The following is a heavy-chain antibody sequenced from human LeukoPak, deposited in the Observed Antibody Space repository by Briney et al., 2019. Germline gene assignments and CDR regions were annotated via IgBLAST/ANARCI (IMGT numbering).Heavy chain of an antibody. D-gene: IGHD3-22*01. CDR3: ARRSNNYDSSIYHYVLWYFYL. Sequence: GESLKISCKGSGYSSTSYWSGWGRQMPRERVEWMGIIYPGDSDTRNSPSFQGQVTISADQSTKAAYLQWSSLKASDTGMYYCARRSNNYDSSIYHYVLWYFYLWGGGTLVTVSS. J-gene: IGHJ2*01. CDR1: GYSSTSYW. V-gene: IGHV5-51*01. CDR2: IYPGDSDT.